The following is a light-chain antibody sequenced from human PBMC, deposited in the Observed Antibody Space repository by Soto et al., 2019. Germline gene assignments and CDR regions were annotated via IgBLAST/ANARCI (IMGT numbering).Light chain of an antibody. CDR1: QVIGYT. V-gene: IGKV3-20*01. CDR2: DTS. CDR3: QQYGSSGT. Sequence: KQSPATLSVSPGESATLSCRASQVIGYTLSFYQHKPCQTPRLLNYDTSTRATGIPDRFSGSGSGTDFTLTISRLEPEDFAVYYCQQYGSSGTFGQGTKVDIK. J-gene: IGKJ1*01.